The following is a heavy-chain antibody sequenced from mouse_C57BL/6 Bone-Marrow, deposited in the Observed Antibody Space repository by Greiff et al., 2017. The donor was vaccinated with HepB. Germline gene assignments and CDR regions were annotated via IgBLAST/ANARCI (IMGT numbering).Heavy chain of an antibody. CDR3: FFVFITTVVARAY. CDR2: IYPGSGST. V-gene: IGHV1-55*01. CDR1: GYTFTSYW. Sequence: QVQLQQPGAELVKPGASVKMSCKASGYTFTSYWITWVKQRPGQGLEWIGDIYPGSGSTNYNEKFKSKATLTVDTSSSTAYMQLSSLTSEDSAVYYCFFVFITTVVARAYWGQGTLVTVSA. J-gene: IGHJ3*01. D-gene: IGHD1-1*01.